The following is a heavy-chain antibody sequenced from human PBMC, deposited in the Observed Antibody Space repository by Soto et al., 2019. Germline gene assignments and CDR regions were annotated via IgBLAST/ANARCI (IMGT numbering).Heavy chain of an antibody. CDR1: GGSISSGGYY. D-gene: IGHD3-3*01. Sequence: SETLSLTCTVSGGSISSGGYYWSWIRQHPGKGLEWIGYIYYSGSTYYNPSLKSRVTTSVDTSKNQFSLKLSSVTAADPAVYYCARGIYYDFWSGYPGYFDYWGQGTLVTVSS. CDR2: IYYSGST. V-gene: IGHV4-31*03. CDR3: ARGIYYDFWSGYPGYFDY. J-gene: IGHJ4*02.